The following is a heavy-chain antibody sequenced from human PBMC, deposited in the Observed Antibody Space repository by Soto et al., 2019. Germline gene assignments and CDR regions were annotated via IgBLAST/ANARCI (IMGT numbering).Heavy chain of an antibody. CDR1: GFTFPNYW. V-gene: IGHV3-7*01. CDR3: ASGLGWQSDY. J-gene: IGHJ4*02. CDR2: IKQDGSER. Sequence: PGGSQRLSCAASGFTFPNYWMSWVRQAPGKGLEWVANIKQDGSERYYVDSVKGRFTVSRDNAKYTLFLQMNSLRVEDTAVYYCASGLGWQSDYWGQGTLVTVSS. D-gene: IGHD3-16*01.